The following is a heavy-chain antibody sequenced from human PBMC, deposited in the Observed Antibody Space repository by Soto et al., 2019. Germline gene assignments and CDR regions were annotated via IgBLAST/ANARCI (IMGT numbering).Heavy chain of an antibody. Sequence: VQLVESGGGLVQPGGSLRLSCAASGFTFSSYWMHWVRQAPGKGLVWVSRINSDGSSTSYADSVKGRFTISRDNAKNTLYLQMNSLRAEDTAVYYCARGRGYSGYEVIYYYYYYMDVWGKGTTVTVSS. V-gene: IGHV3-74*01. D-gene: IGHD5-12*01. CDR1: GFTFSSYW. J-gene: IGHJ6*03. CDR2: INSDGSST. CDR3: ARGRGYSGYEVIYYYYYYMDV.